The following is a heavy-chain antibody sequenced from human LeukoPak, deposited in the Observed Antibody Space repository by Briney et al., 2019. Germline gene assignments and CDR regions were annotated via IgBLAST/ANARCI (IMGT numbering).Heavy chain of an antibody. Sequence: GESLKISCKWSGYSFTSYWIGWVRQMPGKGLDWMGIIYPGYSDTRYSPSFQGQVTISADKSISTAYLQWSSLKASDTAMYYCARQAAEYDSSGYYSSGFDYWGQGTLVTVSS. V-gene: IGHV5-51*01. D-gene: IGHD3-22*01. CDR1: GYSFTSYW. J-gene: IGHJ4*02. CDR3: ARQAAEYDSSGYYSSGFDY. CDR2: IYPGYSDT.